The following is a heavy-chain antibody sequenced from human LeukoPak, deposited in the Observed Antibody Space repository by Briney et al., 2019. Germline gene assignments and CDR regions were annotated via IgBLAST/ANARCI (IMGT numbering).Heavy chain of an antibody. CDR1: GGTFSSYA. CDR3: ARSRRYFDWLIPDY. Sequence: SVKVSCKASGGTFSSYAISWVRQAPGQGLEWMGRIIPILGIANYAQKFQGRVTITADKSTSTAYMELSSLRSEDTAVYYCARSRRYFDWLIPDYWGQGTLVTVSS. J-gene: IGHJ4*02. CDR2: IIPILGIA. D-gene: IGHD3-9*01. V-gene: IGHV1-69*04.